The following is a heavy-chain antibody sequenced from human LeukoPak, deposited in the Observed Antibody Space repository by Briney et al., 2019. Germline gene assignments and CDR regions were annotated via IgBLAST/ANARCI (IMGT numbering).Heavy chain of an antibody. CDR3: AKGASGGTNYYFDC. V-gene: IGHV3-30*18. J-gene: IGHJ4*02. CDR2: ISYAGSNK. Sequence: GGSLRLSCAASGFTFSTYGMHWVRQAPGKGLGWVAVISYAGSNKYYADSVKGRFTISRDNSKNTLYLQMNSLRAEDTAVYYCAKGASGGTNYYFDCWGQGTLVTVSS. D-gene: IGHD2-15*01. CDR1: GFTFSTYG.